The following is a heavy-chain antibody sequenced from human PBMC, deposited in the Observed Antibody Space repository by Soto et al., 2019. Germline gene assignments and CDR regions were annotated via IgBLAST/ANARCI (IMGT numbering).Heavy chain of an antibody. V-gene: IGHV1-18*04. D-gene: IGHD6-6*01. CDR2: ISAYNGNT. J-gene: IGHJ6*02. CDR3: ARDPAIAARQKRQSYYYYGMDV. Sequence: QVQLVQSGAEVKKPGASVKVSCKASGYTFTSYGISWVRQAPGQGLEWMGWISAYNGNTNYAQKLQGRVTMTTDTSTGTAYMELRSLRSDDTAVYYCARDPAIAARQKRQSYYYYGMDVWGQGTTVTVSS. CDR1: GYTFTSYG.